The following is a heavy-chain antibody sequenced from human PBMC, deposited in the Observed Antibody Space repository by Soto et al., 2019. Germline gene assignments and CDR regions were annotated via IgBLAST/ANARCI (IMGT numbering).Heavy chain of an antibody. J-gene: IGHJ1*01. CDR2: IIPIFGTV. CDR3: ATGGERDYYAHSGWR. CDR1: GGTFSNYA. D-gene: IGHD3-22*01. V-gene: IGHV1-69*12. Sequence: QVQLVQSGAEVKKPGSSVKVSCKASGGTFSNYALDWVRQAPGQGLEWMGGIIPIFGTVRHAQNFQGRVTITADESTATAYMELSSLNYEDTAMYYCATGGERDYYAHSGWRWGQGTLVTVSS.